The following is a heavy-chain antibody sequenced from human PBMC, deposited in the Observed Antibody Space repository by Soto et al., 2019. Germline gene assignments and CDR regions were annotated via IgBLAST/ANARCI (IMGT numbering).Heavy chain of an antibody. CDR2: ISAYNGNT. Sequence: ASGKVSCKASGYTFTSYGISWVRQAPGQGLEWMGWISAYNGNTNYAQKLQGRVTMTTDTSTSTAYMELRSLRSDDTAVYYCAIGCGGVLVLVLAYSGQRSSDTVSS. V-gene: IGHV1-18*01. CDR3: AIGCGGVLVLVLAY. J-gene: IGHJ4*02. D-gene: IGHD3-16*02. CDR1: GYTFTSYG.